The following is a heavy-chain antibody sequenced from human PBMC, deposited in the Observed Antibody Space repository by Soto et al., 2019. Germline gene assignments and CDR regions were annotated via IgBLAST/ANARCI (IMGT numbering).Heavy chain of an antibody. CDR2: INAGNGNT. V-gene: IGHV1-3*01. CDR3: ARVTAAKSLYYYYYVDV. J-gene: IGHJ6*03. D-gene: IGHD2-2*01. Sequence: ASVKVSCKASGYTFTSYAMHWVRQAPGQRLEWMGWINAGNGNTKYSQKFQGRVTITRDTSASTAYMELSSLRSDDTAVYYCARVTAAKSLYYYYYVDVWAKGTTVTVSS. CDR1: GYTFTSYA.